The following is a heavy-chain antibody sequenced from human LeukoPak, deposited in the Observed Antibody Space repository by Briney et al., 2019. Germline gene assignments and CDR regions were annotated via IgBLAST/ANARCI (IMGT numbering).Heavy chain of an antibody. CDR2: ISYDGSNK. CDR1: GSTFSSYA. Sequence: GGSLRLSCAASGSTFSSYAMHWVRQAPGKGLEWVAVISYDGSNKYYADSVKGRFTISRDNSKNTLYLQMNSLRAEDTAVYYCARDAVTGTTGYYYYMDVWGKGTTVTVSS. J-gene: IGHJ6*03. CDR3: ARDAVTGTTGYYYYMDV. V-gene: IGHV3-30-3*01. D-gene: IGHD1-7*01.